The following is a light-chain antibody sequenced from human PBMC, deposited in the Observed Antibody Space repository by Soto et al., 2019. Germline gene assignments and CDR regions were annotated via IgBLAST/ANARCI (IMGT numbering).Light chain of an antibody. J-gene: IGKJ1*01. Sequence: DIVLTQSPATLSLSPGDRATLSCRASQTVNTSLAWYQQKPGQAPRPLIYDASNRATGIPARFSASGSGTDFTLTISSLEPEDFAVYYYQQRSHWPTFGQGTKVEIK. V-gene: IGKV3-11*01. CDR3: QQRSHWPT. CDR1: QTVNTS. CDR2: DAS.